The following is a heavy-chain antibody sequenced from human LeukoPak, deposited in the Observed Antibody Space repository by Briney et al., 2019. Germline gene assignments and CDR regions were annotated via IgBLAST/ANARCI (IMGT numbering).Heavy chain of an antibody. Sequence: SETLSLTCTVSSGSLGSYYWNWLRQAAGKGLEWIGHIYTSGSTNYNPSLKSRVTMSVDTSKNQFSLKLNSVTAADTAFYYCAREYSSSSGKALDYWGQGTLVTVSS. D-gene: IGHD6-6*01. CDR1: SGSLGSYY. CDR2: IYTSGST. V-gene: IGHV4-4*07. CDR3: AREYSSSSGKALDY. J-gene: IGHJ4*02.